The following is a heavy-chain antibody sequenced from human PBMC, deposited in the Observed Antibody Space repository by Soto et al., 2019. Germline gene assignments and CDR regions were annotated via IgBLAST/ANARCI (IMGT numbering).Heavy chain of an antibody. J-gene: IGHJ4*02. CDR2: IKKKTDGWTT. D-gene: IGHD6-19*01. CDR3: RTQWLD. Sequence: PXGVLRLSIAASGLTFSDACMSWVRQAPGKGLEWVGLIKKKTDGWTTDYAAPVKGRFTISRDDSKNTVYLQMSSLKTEDTAVYYCRTQWLDWGQGTLVTVSS. CDR1: GLTFSDAC. V-gene: IGHV3-15*01.